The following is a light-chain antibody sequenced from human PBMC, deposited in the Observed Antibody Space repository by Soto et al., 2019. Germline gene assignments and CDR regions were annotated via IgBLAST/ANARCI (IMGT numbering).Light chain of an antibody. CDR2: DAS. J-gene: IGKJ1*01. CDR1: QSVSSY. V-gene: IGKV3-11*01. CDR3: QQRSNWPPSLS. Sequence: EIVLTQSPATLSLSPGERATLSCRASQSVSSYLAWYQQKPGQAPRLLIYDASNRATGIPARFSGSGSGTDFTLTISSLEPEDFAVYYCQQRSNWPPSLSFGQGTKVETK.